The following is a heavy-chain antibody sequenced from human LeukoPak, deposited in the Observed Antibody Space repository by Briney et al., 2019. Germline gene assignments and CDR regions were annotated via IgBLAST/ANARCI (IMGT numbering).Heavy chain of an antibody. D-gene: IGHD6-13*01. J-gene: IGHJ4*02. Sequence: GGSLRLSCAASGFTVSSNYMSWVRQAPGKGLEWVSVIYSGGSTYYADSVKGRFTISRDNSKNTLYLQMNRLRAEDTAVYYCARAGPSSSWHQFDYWGQGTLVTVSS. CDR3: ARAGPSSSWHQFDY. CDR2: IYSGGST. CDR1: GFTVSSNY. V-gene: IGHV3-66*01.